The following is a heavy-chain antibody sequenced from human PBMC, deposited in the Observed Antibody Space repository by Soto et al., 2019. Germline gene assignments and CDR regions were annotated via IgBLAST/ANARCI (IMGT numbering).Heavy chain of an antibody. V-gene: IGHV1-69*13. J-gene: IGHJ6*02. CDR3: ARTVTPVEYYYYGMDV. D-gene: IGHD4-4*01. CDR1: GGTFSSYA. CDR2: IIPIFGTA. Sequence: SVKVSCKASGGTFSSYAISWVRQAPGQGPEWMGGIIPIFGTANYAQKFQGRVTITADESTSTAYMELSSLRSEDTAVYYCARTVTPVEYYYYGMDVWGQGTTVTVSS.